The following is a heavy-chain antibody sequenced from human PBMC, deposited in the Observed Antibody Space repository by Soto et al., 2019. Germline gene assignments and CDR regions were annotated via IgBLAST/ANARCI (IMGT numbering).Heavy chain of an antibody. CDR3: SGSGGFYAILTVFSQPGIADYRYYYLDL. CDR1: GYTFTSYG. CDR2: ISASNGNT. J-gene: IGHJ6*04. D-gene: IGHD3-9*01. V-gene: IGHV1-18*01. Sequence: GSVQVSCKASGYTFTSYGISWVRQGPGQGNEWLGWISASNGNTNSAQKLQGRVTMTTATSPSTAYMELRSLTPDDTAEHYYSGSGGFYAILTVFSQPGIADYRYYYLDLRGTGHRVAASS.